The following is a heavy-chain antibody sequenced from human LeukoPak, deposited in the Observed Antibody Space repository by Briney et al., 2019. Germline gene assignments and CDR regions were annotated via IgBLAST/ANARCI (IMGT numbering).Heavy chain of an antibody. Sequence: GSLRLSCAASGFTFSNYAMHWVRQAPGKGLEWVAAISYHGSNKYSADSVKGRFTISRDNSKNTLYLQMDSLRAEDTAVYYCAREPEPAITMVRGEVFDIWGQGTMVIVSS. D-gene: IGHD3-10*01. CDR3: AREPEPAITMVRGEVFDI. J-gene: IGHJ3*02. CDR1: GFTFSNYA. CDR2: ISYHGSNK. V-gene: IGHV3-30*03.